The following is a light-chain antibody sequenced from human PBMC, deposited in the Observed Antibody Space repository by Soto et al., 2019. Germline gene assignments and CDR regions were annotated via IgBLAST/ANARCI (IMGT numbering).Light chain of an antibody. J-gene: IGKJ5*01. Sequence: DIVLTQSPGTLSLSPGKRATLSCWASQSVGNNYLAWYQQKPGQAPRLLIYHASSRATGIPDRFSGGGWGPNFTLTISCLEPEDFSLYYSQQYGCSSPIPFGQGTRPEIK. V-gene: IGKV3-20*01. CDR2: HAS. CDR3: QQYGCSSPIP. CDR1: QSVGNNY.